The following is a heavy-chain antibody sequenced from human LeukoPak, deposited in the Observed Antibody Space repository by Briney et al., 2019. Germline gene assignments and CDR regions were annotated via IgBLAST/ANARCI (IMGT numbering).Heavy chain of an antibody. CDR2: ISGSGGST. D-gene: IGHD1-1*01. J-gene: IGHJ6*02. CDR3: AKDRRRRPLYYYYGMDV. Sequence: GGSLRLSCAASGFTFSSYAMSWVRQAPGKGLEWVSAISGSGGSTYYADSVKGRFTISRDNSKNTLYLQMNSLRAEDTAVCYCAKDRRRRPLYYYYGMDVWGQGTTVTVPS. V-gene: IGHV3-23*01. CDR1: GFTFSSYA.